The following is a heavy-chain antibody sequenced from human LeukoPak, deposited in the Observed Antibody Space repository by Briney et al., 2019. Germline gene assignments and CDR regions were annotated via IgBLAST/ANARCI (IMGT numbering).Heavy chain of an antibody. CDR1: GFTFNTYT. J-gene: IGHJ4*02. V-gene: IGHV3-23*01. Sequence: GGSLRLSCAASGFTFNTYTMNRVRQAPGKGLEWVSAISGRGDGTYYADFVKGRFTISRDNSKNTLFLQMNSLRVEDTATYYCAKGTERYREVSSFDSWGRGTLVAVSS. CDR2: ISGRGDGT. D-gene: IGHD3-10*01. CDR3: AKGTERYREVSSFDS.